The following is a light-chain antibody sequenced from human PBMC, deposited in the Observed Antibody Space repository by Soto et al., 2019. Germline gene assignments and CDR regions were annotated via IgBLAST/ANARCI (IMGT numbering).Light chain of an antibody. CDR3: QQYGSSPQT. Sequence: EVVLTQSPGTLSLSPGERATLSCRASQSISTYLAWYQQKPGQPPRLVIYAASSRATGIPDRFSGSGSGTDFTLNISRLEPEDFAVYYCQQYGSSPQTFGQGTKLEIK. V-gene: IGKV3-20*01. CDR1: QSISTY. CDR2: AAS. J-gene: IGKJ2*01.